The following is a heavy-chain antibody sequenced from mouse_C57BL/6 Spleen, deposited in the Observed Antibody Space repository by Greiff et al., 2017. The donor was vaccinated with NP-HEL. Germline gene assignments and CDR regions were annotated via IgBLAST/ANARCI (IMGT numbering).Heavy chain of an antibody. CDR1: GYAFSSSW. CDR3: ARSLDYGSSYGYFDV. J-gene: IGHJ1*03. CDR2: IYPGDGDT. D-gene: IGHD1-1*01. Sequence: VQLVESGPELVKPGASVKISCKASGYAFSSSWMNWVKQRPGKGLEWIGRIYPGDGDTNYNGKFKGKATLTADKSSSTAYMQLSSLTSEDSAVYFCARSLDYGSSYGYFDVWGTGTTVTVSS. V-gene: IGHV1-82*01.